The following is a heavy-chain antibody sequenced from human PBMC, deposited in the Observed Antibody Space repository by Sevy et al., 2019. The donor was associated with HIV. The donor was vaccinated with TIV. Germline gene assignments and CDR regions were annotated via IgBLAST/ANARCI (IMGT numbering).Heavy chain of an antibody. Sequence: ASVKVSCKASGYTFTSYAMHWVRQAPGQRLEWMGWINAGNGNTKYSQKFQGRVTITRDTSGSTAYMELSSLRSEDTAVYYCARTGADDYGDYYSYFDYWGQGTLVTVSS. V-gene: IGHV1-3*01. D-gene: IGHD4-17*01. CDR2: INAGNGNT. CDR1: GYTFTSYA. CDR3: ARTGADDYGDYYSYFDY. J-gene: IGHJ4*02.